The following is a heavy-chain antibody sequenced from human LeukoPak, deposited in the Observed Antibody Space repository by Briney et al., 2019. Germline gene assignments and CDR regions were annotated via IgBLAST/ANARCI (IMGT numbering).Heavy chain of an antibody. D-gene: IGHD5-18*01. J-gene: IGHJ4*02. Sequence: GGSLGLSCAASAFTFRSYAMIWVRQAPGKGLEWVSGISGSGGSTYYSDSAKGRFTVSRDNSNNTLYLQMNSLRAEDTAVYYCAKGAASRGYTYVANWGQGTLVTVSS. CDR1: AFTFRSYA. V-gene: IGHV3-23*01. CDR3: AKGAASRGYTYVAN. CDR2: ISGSGGST.